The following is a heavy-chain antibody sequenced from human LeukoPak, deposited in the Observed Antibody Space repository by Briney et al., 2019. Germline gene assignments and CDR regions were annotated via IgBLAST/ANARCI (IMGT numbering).Heavy chain of an antibody. CDR1: GFTFSSYS. D-gene: IGHD6-19*01. Sequence: GRSLRLSCAASGFTFSSYSIHWVRQAPGKGLEWVAIISYDGSNKYYADSVKGRFTISRDNSKNTVYLQMNSQRAEDTAVYYCAKSRQWLEYYFDYWGQGTLVTVSS. V-gene: IGHV3-30*18. CDR2: ISYDGSNK. CDR3: AKSRQWLEYYFDY. J-gene: IGHJ4*02.